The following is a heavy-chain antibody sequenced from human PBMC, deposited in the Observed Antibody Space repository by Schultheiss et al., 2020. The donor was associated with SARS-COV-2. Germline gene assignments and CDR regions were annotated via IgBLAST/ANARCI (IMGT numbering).Heavy chain of an antibody. CDR1: GGSISSGSYY. V-gene: IGHV4-61*02. CDR2: IYTSGST. Sequence: LRLSCTVSGGSISSGSYYWSWIRQPAGKGLEWIGRIYTSGSTNYNPSLKSRVTISVDTSKNQFSLKLSSVTAADTAVYYCARDLGPNWFDPWGQGTLVTVSS. CDR3: ARDLGPNWFDP. D-gene: IGHD7-27*01. J-gene: IGHJ5*02.